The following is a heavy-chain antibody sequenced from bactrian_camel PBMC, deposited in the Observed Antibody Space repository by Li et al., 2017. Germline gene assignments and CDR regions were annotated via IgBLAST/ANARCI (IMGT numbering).Heavy chain of an antibody. CDR3: AAAARLCWTLRPAEFPY. CDR2: IDPGSGNT. CDR1: GATYSWPC. Sequence: HVQLVESGGGSVQPGGSLRFACEASGATYSWPCFGWLRLAPGKQREGVAGIDPGSGNTYYASSVKGRFTISQDNAKNTVYLQMSNLKPGDTAMYYCAAAARLCWTLRPAEFPYWGQGTQVTVS. V-gene: IGHV3S1*01. D-gene: IGHD1*01. J-gene: IGHJ4*01.